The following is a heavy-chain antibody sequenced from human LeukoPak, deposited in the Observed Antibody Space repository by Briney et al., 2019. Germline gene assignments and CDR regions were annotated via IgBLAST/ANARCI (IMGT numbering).Heavy chain of an antibody. CDR2: IYYSGST. Sequence: PETLSLTCTVSGGSLSSYYWSWIRQPPGKGLEWIGYIYYSGSTNYNPSLKSRVTISVDTSKNQFPLKLSSVTAADTAVYYCARGASSSSGGYYYYYMDVWGKGTTVTVSS. CDR3: ARGASSSSGGYYYYYMDV. J-gene: IGHJ6*03. V-gene: IGHV4-59*01. CDR1: GGSLSSYY. D-gene: IGHD6-6*01.